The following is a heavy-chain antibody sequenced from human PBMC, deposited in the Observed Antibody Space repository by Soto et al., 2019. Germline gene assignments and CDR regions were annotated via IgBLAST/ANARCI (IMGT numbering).Heavy chain of an antibody. V-gene: IGHV4-59*01. D-gene: IGHD3-16*02. Sequence: QVQLQESGPGLVKPSETLSLTCTVSGGSISSYYWSWFRQPPGKGLEWIGYIYYSGTTNYNPSLKSRVTISVDTSNNQFSLKLSSVTAADSALYYCASGRSGWYFDLWGRGTLVTVSS. J-gene: IGHJ2*01. CDR2: IYYSGTT. CDR3: ASGRSGWYFDL. CDR1: GGSISSYY.